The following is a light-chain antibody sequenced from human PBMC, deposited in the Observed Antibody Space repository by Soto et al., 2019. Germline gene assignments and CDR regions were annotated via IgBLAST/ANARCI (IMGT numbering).Light chain of an antibody. CDR2: EVN. J-gene: IGLJ1*01. CDR3: NSYAGSNNFYV. V-gene: IGLV2-8*01. CDR1: SSDVGGYNY. Sequence: QPVLTQPPSASGSPGQSVTISCTGTSSDVGGYNYVSWYQHHPGEAPKLIIYEVNKRPSGVPDRFSGSKSGNTASLTVSGLQADDDADYFCNSYAGSNNFYVFGTGTKLTVL.